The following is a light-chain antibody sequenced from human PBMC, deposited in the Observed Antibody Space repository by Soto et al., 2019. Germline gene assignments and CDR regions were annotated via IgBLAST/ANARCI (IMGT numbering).Light chain of an antibody. CDR2: AAS. Sequence: DMQMTQSPSSLSASVGDTLTITCRASQSIRGFLNWYQQKPGKAPNLLIYAASSLQSGVPSRFSGSGSGTDYTLRITSLQPEDFATYFCQQTYSVPCTFGPGTKVDIE. CDR1: QSIRGF. V-gene: IGKV1-39*01. CDR3: QQTYSVPCT. J-gene: IGKJ2*02.